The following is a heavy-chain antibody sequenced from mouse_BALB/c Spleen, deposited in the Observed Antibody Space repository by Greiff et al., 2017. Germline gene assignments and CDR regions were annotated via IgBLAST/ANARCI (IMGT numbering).Heavy chain of an antibody. Sequence: PGGSLKLSCAASGFAFSSYDMSWVRQTPEKRLEWVAYISSGGGSTYYPDTVKGRFTISRDNAKNTLYLEMSSLKSEDTAMYYCARHPPPPIYYDYGGAMDYWGQGTSVTVSS. CDR1: GFAFSSYD. J-gene: IGHJ4*01. CDR3: ARHPPPPIYYDYGGAMDY. V-gene: IGHV5-12-1*01. D-gene: IGHD2-4*01. CDR2: ISSGGGST.